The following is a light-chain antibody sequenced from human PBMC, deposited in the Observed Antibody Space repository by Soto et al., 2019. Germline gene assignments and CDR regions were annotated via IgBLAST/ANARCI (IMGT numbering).Light chain of an antibody. J-gene: IGKJ5*01. CDR3: QQSNIWPPVT. Sequence: EIVLTQSPATLSLSPGERATLSCRASPSVTNFLAWYQQKPGQAPRLLIYGAFNRATGIPARFSGSGSGTDFTLTISSLEPEDSAIYYCQQSNIWPPVTFGQGTRLEIK. CDR2: GAF. CDR1: PSVTNF. V-gene: IGKV3-11*01.